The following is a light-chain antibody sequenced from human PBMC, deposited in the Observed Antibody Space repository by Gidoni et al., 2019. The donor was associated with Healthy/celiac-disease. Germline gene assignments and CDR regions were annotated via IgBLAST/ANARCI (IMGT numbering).Light chain of an antibody. J-gene: IGKJ1*01. CDR3: QQYNNWLA. CDR1: QSVSSN. V-gene: IGKV3-15*01. Sequence: EIVMTQSPATLSVSPGERATLSCRASQSVSSNLAWYQQKPGQAPRLRIYGASTRATGIPARLSGSGSGTEFTLTISSLQSEDFAVYYCQQYNNWLAFXXXTKVEIK. CDR2: GAS.